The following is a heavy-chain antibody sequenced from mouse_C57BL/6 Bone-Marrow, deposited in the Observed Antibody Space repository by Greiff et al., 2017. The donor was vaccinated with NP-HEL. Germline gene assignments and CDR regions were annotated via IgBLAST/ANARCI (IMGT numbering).Heavy chain of an antibody. CDR3: ARSDGSFDY. V-gene: IGHV1-76*01. J-gene: IGHJ2*01. CDR2: IYPGSGNT. D-gene: IGHD1-1*02. Sequence: VQLQQSGAELVRPGASVKLSCKASGYTFTDYYINWVKQRPGQGLEWIARIYPGSGNTYYNEKFKGKATLTAEKSSSTAYMQLSSLTSEDSAVYFCARSDGSFDYWGQGTTLTVSS. CDR1: GYTFTDYY.